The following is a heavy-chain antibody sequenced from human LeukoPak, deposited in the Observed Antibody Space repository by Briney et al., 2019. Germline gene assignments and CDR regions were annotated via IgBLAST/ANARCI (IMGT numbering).Heavy chain of an antibody. CDR2: ISYDGSNK. CDR3: ARDNMVRGVIKSINWFDL. Sequence: GGSLRLSCAASGFTFSSYAMHWVRQAPGKGLEWVAVISYDGSNKYYADSVKGRFTISRDNSKNTLYLQMNSPRAEDTAVYYCARDNMVRGVIKSINWFDLWGQGTLVTVSS. J-gene: IGHJ5*02. CDR1: GFTFSSYA. V-gene: IGHV3-30-3*01. D-gene: IGHD3-10*01.